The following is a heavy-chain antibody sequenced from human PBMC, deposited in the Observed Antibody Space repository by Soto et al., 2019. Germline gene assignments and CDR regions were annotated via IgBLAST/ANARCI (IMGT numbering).Heavy chain of an antibody. J-gene: IGHJ4*02. CDR2: ISSSSSTI. CDR1: GFTFSSYS. CDR3: AREGTSRVTIFGVVNFHYFDY. V-gene: IGHV3-48*01. D-gene: IGHD3-3*01. Sequence: GGSLRLSCAASGFTFSSYSMNWVRQAPGKGLEWVSYISSSSSTIYYADSVKGRFTISRDNAKNSLYLQMNSLRAEDTAVYYCAREGTSRVTIFGVVNFHYFDYWGQGTLVTVSS.